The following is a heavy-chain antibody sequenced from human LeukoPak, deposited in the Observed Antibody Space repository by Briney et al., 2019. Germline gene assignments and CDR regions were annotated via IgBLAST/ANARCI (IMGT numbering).Heavy chain of an antibody. Sequence: ASVKVSCQASGYTFTGYYMHWVRQAPGQGLEWMGWINPNSGGTNYAQKFQGRVTMTRDTSISTAYMELSRLRSDDTAVYYCARFRGYSTPYYFDYWGQGTLVTVSS. V-gene: IGHV1-2*02. J-gene: IGHJ4*02. CDR1: GYTFTGYY. D-gene: IGHD6-13*01. CDR2: INPNSGGT. CDR3: ARFRGYSTPYYFDY.